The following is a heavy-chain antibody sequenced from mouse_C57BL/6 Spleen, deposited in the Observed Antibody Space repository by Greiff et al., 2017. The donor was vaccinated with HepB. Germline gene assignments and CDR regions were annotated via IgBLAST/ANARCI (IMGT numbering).Heavy chain of an antibody. CDR3: AYYGSSYGYFDV. J-gene: IGHJ1*03. CDR1: GYTFTSYW. D-gene: IGHD1-1*01. V-gene: IGHV1-64*01. CDR2: IHPNSGST. Sequence: VKLQQPGAELVKPGASVKLSCKASGYTFTSYWMHWVKQRPGQGLEWIGMIHPNSGSTNYNEKFKSKATLTVDKSSSTAYMQLSSLTSEDSAVYYCAYYGSSYGYFDVWGTGTTVTVSS.